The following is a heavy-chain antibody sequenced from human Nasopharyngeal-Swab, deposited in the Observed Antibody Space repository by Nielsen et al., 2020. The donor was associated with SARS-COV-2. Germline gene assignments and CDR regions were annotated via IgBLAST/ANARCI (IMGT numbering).Heavy chain of an antibody. CDR1: GFTFSSYW. CDR2: IKQDGSEK. Sequence: GESLKISCAASGFTFSSYWMSWVRQAPGKGLEWVANIKQDGSEKYYVDSVKGRFTISRGNAKNSLYLQMNSLRAEDTAVYYCARDESYYYYYGMDVWGQGTTVTVSS. CDR3: ARDESYYYYYGMDV. J-gene: IGHJ6*02. V-gene: IGHV3-7*01.